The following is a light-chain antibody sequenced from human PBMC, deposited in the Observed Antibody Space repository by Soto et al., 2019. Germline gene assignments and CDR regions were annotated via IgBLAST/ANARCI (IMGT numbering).Light chain of an antibody. CDR1: QSVGNN. Sequence: EIVLTQSPATLSVSPGERATLSCRASQSVGNNFAWYQQKPGQAPRLLLFATSTRATGVPARFSGSGSGTEFTLTISSLQSEDFAVYYCQQYVDWPLTFGGGAKVEIE. CDR3: QQYVDWPLT. V-gene: IGKV3-15*01. CDR2: ATS. J-gene: IGKJ4*01.